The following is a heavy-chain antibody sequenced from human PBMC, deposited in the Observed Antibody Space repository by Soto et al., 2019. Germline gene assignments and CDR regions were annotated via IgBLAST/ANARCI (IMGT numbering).Heavy chain of an antibody. Sequence: GGSLRLSCAASGFTFSSYAMSWVRQAPGKGLEWVSAISGSGGSTYYADSVKGRFTISRDNSKNTLYLQMNSLRAEDTAVYYCASRGGRQWLVYYYGMDVWGQGTTVTVSS. D-gene: IGHD6-19*01. CDR1: GFTFSSYA. CDR2: ISGSGGST. CDR3: ASRGGRQWLVYYYGMDV. J-gene: IGHJ6*02. V-gene: IGHV3-23*01.